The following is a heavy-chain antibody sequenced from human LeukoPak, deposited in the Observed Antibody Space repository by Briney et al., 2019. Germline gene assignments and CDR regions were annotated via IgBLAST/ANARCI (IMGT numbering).Heavy chain of an antibody. V-gene: IGHV3-7*01. J-gene: IGHJ5*02. D-gene: IGHD4-17*01. CDR3: ARAPGEGWFDP. CDR1: GFTLSSYW. Sequence: GGSLRLSCAASGFTLSSYWMSWVRQAPGKGLEWVASIKQDGSEKYYVDSVKGRFTISRDNAKNSLYLQMNSLRAEDTALYYCARAPGEGWFDPWGQGTLVTVSS. CDR2: IKQDGSEK.